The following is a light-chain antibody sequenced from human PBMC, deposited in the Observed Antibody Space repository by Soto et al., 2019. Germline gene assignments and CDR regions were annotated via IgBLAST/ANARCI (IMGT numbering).Light chain of an antibody. V-gene: IGKV1-33*01. CDR1: QAISKD. J-gene: IGKJ2*01. CDR2: EAS. CDR3: QQYYYLPYT. Sequence: IQMTQSPSSLSASVGDRVTMTCRASQAISKDLNWYQQKPGKAPKLLMFEASNLQTGVSSRFSGSGSGTDFTLTINSLQPEDFATYYCQQYYYLPYTFGQGTTLEI.